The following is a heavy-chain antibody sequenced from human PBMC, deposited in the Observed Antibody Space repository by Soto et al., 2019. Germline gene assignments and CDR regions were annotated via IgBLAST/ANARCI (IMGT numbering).Heavy chain of an antibody. CDR2: INHSGST. J-gene: IGHJ4*02. V-gene: IGHV4-34*01. Sequence: SETLSLTCAVYGGSFSGYYWSWIRQPPGKGLEWIGEINHSGSTNYNPSLKSRVTISVDTSKNQFSLKLSSVTAADTAVYYCARGRRASRRIGIAARPIDYWGQGTLVTVSS. CDR3: ARGRRASRRIGIAARPIDY. CDR1: GGSFSGYY. D-gene: IGHD6-6*01.